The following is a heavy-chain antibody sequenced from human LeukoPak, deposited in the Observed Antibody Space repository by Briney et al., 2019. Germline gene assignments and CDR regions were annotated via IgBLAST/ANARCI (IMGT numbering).Heavy chain of an antibody. CDR1: GFTFSSYG. Sequence: GGSLRLSCAASGFTFSSYGMHWVRQAPGKGLEWVAVISYDGSNKYYADSVKGRFTISRDNSKNTLYLQMNSLRAEDTAVYYCAKGNWYVAPNCDYWGQGTLVTVSS. V-gene: IGHV3-30*18. D-gene: IGHD1-1*01. CDR3: AKGNWYVAPNCDY. CDR2: ISYDGSNK. J-gene: IGHJ4*02.